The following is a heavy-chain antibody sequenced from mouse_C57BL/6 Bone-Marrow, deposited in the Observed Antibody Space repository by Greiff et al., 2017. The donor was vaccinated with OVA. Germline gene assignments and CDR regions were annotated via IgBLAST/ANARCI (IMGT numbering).Heavy chain of an antibody. CDR3: AREAY. CDR1: CYPFTSYW. Sequence: QFQLQQPGTELVKPFASVTLSFTASCYPFTSYWMPCLKPSPGQGLEWIGNINPSNGGTNYNEKFKSKATLTVDKSSSTAYMQLSSLTSEDSAVYYCAREAYWGQGTLVTVSA. V-gene: IGHV1-53*01. CDR2: INPSNGGT. J-gene: IGHJ3*01.